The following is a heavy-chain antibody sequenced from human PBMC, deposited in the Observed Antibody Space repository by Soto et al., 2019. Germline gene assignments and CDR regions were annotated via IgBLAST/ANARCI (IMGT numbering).Heavy chain of an antibody. D-gene: IGHD5-18*01. V-gene: IGHV3-11*01. CDR1: GFALSDYY. CDR3: ARDNEKGRGDSYGSYYYYCGMDV. Sequence: LRLSCAASGFALSDYYMSWIRQAPGKGLEWISYISQTGKTISYADSVKGRFTISRDNTENSLSLQMTSLRAGDTAVYYCARDNEKGRGDSYGSYYYYCGMDVWGQGTTVTVSS. CDR2: ISQTGKTI. J-gene: IGHJ6*02.